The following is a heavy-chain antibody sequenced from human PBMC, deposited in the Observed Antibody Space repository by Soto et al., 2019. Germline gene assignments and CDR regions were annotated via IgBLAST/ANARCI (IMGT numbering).Heavy chain of an antibody. CDR3: AKDRGGDCPDNSCYFGADY. CDR1: GFTFRSFG. CDR2: ISDTGSSH. D-gene: IGHD2-2*01. V-gene: IGHV3-30*18. J-gene: IGHJ4*02. Sequence: GGSLRPSCVGSGFTFRSFGMHWVRQAPGKGLECVAVISDTGSSHYYAASVEGRFTISRENSKNTLSLHMDRLRVEDTAVYYCAKDRGGDCPDNSCYFGADYWGQGTPVTVSS.